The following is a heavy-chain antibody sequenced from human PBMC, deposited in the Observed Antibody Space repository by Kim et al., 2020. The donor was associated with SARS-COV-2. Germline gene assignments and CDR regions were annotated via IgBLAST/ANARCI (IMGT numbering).Heavy chain of an antibody. CDR2: ISYDGSNK. D-gene: IGHD2-2*01. CDR3: ARDRFQVVPAAMYYGDFDY. Sequence: GGSLRLSCVASGFTFSSYAMHWVRQAPGKGLEWVAVISYDGSNKYYADSVKGRFTISRDNSKNTLYLQMNSLRAEDTAVYYCARDRFQVVPAAMYYGDFDYWGQGTLVTVSS. V-gene: IGHV3-30*04. CDR1: GFTFSSYA. J-gene: IGHJ4*02.